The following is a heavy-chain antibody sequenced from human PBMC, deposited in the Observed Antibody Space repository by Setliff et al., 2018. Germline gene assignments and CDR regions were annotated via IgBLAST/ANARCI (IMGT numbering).Heavy chain of an antibody. CDR3: ARDRPDHYEGAFDI. D-gene: IGHD4-17*01. Sequence: SETLSLTCGVSGYSISSGHFWGWIRLPPGKGLEWLGNIFHSGSTYYNPTLNSRVTMSVDTSKNQFSLMLTSVTAADTAVYYCARDRPDHYEGAFDIWGQGTMVTVSS. J-gene: IGHJ3*02. CDR2: IFHSGST. CDR1: GYSISSGHF. V-gene: IGHV4-38-2*02.